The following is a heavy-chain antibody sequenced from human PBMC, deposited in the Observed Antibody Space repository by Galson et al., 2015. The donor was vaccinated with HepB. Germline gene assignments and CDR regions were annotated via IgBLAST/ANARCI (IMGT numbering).Heavy chain of an antibody. Sequence: SVKVSCKASTYTFSYYAMNWVRQAPGQGLEWMGWIDTNTGNPTYAQAFTGRFVFSLDTSVSTAYLQISSLKAEDTAVYYCARDRGSGSHFFDYWGQATLGTVSS. CDR2: IDTNTGNP. CDR1: TYTFSYYA. V-gene: IGHV7-4-1*02. D-gene: IGHD2-15*01. J-gene: IGHJ4*02. CDR3: ARDRGSGSHFFDY.